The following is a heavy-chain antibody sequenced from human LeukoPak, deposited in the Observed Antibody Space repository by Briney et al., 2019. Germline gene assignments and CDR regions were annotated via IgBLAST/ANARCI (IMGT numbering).Heavy chain of an antibody. CDR1: GYTLTELS. CDR3: ETRGVGYCSSTSRPPLYYFDY. CDR2: FDPEDGET. D-gene: IGHD2-2*01. V-gene: IGHV1-24*01. J-gene: IGHJ4*02. Sequence: ASVKVSCKVSGYTLTELSMHWVRQAPGKGLEWRGGFDPEDGETIYAQKFQGRVTMTEDTSTDTAYMALSSLRSEDTAVYYCETRGVGYCSSTSRPPLYYFDYWGQGTLVTVSS.